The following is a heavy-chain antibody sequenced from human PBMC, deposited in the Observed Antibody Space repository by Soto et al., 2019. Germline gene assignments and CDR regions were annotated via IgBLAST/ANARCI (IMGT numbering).Heavy chain of an antibody. D-gene: IGHD5-12*01. CDR1: GYSFTSYW. V-gene: IGHV5-51*01. J-gene: IGHJ4*02. CDR3: ARHVIPKDPRGRDGYNGSFDY. Sequence: PGASQKISCKGSGYSFTSYWICWVRQMPGKGLEWMGIIYLGDSDTRYSPSFEGQVTISADKSIRTAYLQWSRLKASATAIYYCARHVIPKDPRGRDGYNGSFDYWGQGTLVTVSS. CDR2: IYLGDSDT.